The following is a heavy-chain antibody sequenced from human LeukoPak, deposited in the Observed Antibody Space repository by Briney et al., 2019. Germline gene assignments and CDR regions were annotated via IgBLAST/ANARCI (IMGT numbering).Heavy chain of an antibody. J-gene: IGHJ3*02. CDR2: IGQDGSEK. Sequence: GGSLRLSCAASVVAFSTVVVNSIREAPGQGLKGVANIGQDGSEKYYLDSVKGRFTISRDNAKNLLYLQMSSLRVGDTAVYYCAKPITITGATDGFDIWGQGAKVIVSS. D-gene: IGHD5-12*01. CDR1: VVAFSTVV. V-gene: IGHV3-7*01. CDR3: AKPITITGATDGFDI.